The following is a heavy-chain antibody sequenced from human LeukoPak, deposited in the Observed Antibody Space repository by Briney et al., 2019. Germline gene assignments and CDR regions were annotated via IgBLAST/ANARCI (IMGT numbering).Heavy chain of an antibody. CDR3: ARSYCSSTSCRYWYYFDY. D-gene: IGHD2-2*01. CDR1: GYTFTGYY. J-gene: IGHJ4*02. CDR2: ISAYNGNT. V-gene: IGHV1-18*04. Sequence: GASVKVSCKASGYTFTGYYMHWVRQAPGQGLEWMGWISAYNGNTNYAQKLQGRVTMTTDTSTSTAYMELRSLRSDDTAVYYCARSYCSSTSCRYWYYFDYWGQGTLVTVSS.